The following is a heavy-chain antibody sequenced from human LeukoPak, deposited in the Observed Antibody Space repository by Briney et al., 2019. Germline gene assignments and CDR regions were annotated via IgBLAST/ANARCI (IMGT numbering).Heavy chain of an antibody. D-gene: IGHD6-19*01. CDR2: ISWNSGSI. CDR1: GFTFDDYA. J-gene: IGHJ4*02. Sequence: GGSLRLSCAASGFTFDDYAMHWVRQAPGKGLEWVSGISWNSGSIGYADSVKGRFTISRDNAKNSLYPQMNSLRAEDTALYYCAKAIKATVAAPFDYWGQGTLVTVSS. CDR3: AKAIKATVAAPFDY. V-gene: IGHV3-9*01.